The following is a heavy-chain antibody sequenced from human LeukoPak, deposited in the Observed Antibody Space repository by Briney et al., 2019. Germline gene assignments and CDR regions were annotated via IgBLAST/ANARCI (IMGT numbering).Heavy chain of an antibody. V-gene: IGHV3-7*01. Sequence: GGSLRLSCAASGFTFSSYWMSWVRQAPGKGLEWVANIKQDGSEKYYVDPVKGRFTISRDNAKNSLYLQMNSLRAEDTAVYYCARRQPSTLRFLEWLPGGGYYYMDVWGKGTTVTVSS. D-gene: IGHD3-3*01. CDR3: ARRQPSTLRFLEWLPGGGYYYMDV. CDR1: GFTFSSYW. J-gene: IGHJ6*03. CDR2: IKQDGSEK.